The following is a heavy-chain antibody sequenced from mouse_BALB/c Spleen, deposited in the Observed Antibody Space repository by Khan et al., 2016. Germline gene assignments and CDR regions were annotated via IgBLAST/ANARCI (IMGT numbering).Heavy chain of an antibody. D-gene: IGHD2-14*01. V-gene: IGHV3-6*02. CDR1: GYSITSGYY. J-gene: IGHJ4*01. CDR3: ARDGDRYDGGYYYAMDY. Sequence: EVQLQESGPGLVKPSQSLSLTCSVTGYSITSGYYWNWIRQFPGNKLEWMGYISYDGSNNYNPSLKNRISITRDTSKNQFFLKLNSVTTEDTATYYCARDGDRYDGGYYYAMDYWGQGTSVTVSS. CDR2: ISYDGSN.